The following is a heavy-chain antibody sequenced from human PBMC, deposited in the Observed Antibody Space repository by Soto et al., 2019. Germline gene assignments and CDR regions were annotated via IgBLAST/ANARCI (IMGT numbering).Heavy chain of an antibody. J-gene: IGHJ3*01. V-gene: IGHV4-34*02. Sequence: LQQWGAGLLKPSETLSLTCGVYAGSFSGFYWTWIRQPPGQGLEWIGEINHGGSTNQNPSLKSRLNMSVDTSKNQFSRKLSSVTAADTAVYFCARGDTVTGKNVFDLWGQGTMVTVSS. D-gene: IGHD2-21*02. CDR3: ARGDTVTGKNVFDL. CDR1: AGSFSGFY. CDR2: INHGGST.